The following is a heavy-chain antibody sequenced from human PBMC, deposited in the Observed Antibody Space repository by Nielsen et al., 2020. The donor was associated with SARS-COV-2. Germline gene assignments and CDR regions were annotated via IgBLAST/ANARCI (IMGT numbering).Heavy chain of an antibody. J-gene: IGHJ5*02. CDR3: ARSVATVVTSLNNWFDP. V-gene: IGHV4-61*01. CDR1: GGSVSSGSYY. CDR2: IYYSGST. D-gene: IGHD4-23*01. Sequence: SETLSLTCTVSGGSVSSGSYYWSWIRQPSGKGLEWIGYIYYSGSTNYNPSLKSRVTISVDTSKNQFSLKLSSVTAADTAVYYCARSVATVVTSLNNWFDPWGQGTLVTVSS.